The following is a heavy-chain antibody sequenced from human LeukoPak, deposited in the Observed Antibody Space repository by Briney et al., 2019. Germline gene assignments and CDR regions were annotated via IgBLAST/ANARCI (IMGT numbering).Heavy chain of an antibody. J-gene: IGHJ4*02. V-gene: IGHV3-30*18. CDR1: GFTFSDYY. D-gene: IGHD3-10*01. CDR2: ISYDGSNK. CDR3: AKSWYSGSGSYYPLDY. Sequence: PGGSLRLSCAASGFTFSDYYMSWVRQAPGKGLEWVAVISYDGSNKYYADSVKGRSTISRDNSKNTLYLQMNSLRAEDTAVYYCAKSWYSGSGSYYPLDYWGQGTLVTVSS.